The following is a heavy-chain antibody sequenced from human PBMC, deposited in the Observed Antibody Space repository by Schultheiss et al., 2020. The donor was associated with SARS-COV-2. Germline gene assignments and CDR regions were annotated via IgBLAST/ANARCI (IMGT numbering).Heavy chain of an antibody. J-gene: IGHJ3*02. D-gene: IGHD3-22*01. CDR2: IWYDENNK. CDR3: AKFPSQYYYDSSGYDAFDI. V-gene: IGHV3-33*06. CDR1: GFTFNSYG. Sequence: GGSLRLSCAASGFTFNSYGMHWVRQAPGKGLEWVAVIWYDENNKYYADSVKGRFTISRDNSKNTLYLQMNSLRAEDTALYYCAKFPSQYYYDSSGYDAFDIWGQGTMVTVSS.